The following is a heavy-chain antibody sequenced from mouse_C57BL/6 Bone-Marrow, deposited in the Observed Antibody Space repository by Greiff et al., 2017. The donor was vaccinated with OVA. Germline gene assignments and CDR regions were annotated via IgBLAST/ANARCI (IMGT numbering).Heavy chain of an antibody. CDR1: GFTFSDYG. Sequence: EVKLMESGGGLVKPGGSLKLSCAASGFTFSDYGMHWVRQAPEKGLEWVAYISSGSSTIYYADTVKGRFNISRDNAKNTLFLQMTSLRSEDTAMYYCARDDGYFLYYFDYWGQGTTLTVSS. J-gene: IGHJ2*01. CDR3: ARDDGYFLYYFDY. CDR2: ISSGSSTI. V-gene: IGHV5-17*01. D-gene: IGHD2-3*01.